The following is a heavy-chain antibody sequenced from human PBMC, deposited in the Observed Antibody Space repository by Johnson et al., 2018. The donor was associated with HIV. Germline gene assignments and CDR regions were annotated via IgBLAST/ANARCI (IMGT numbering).Heavy chain of an antibody. CDR2: IKKDGSEK. J-gene: IGHJ3*02. Sequence: VQLMESGGGLVQPGGSLRLSCAASGFTFSSYWMSWVRQAPGQGLEWVAKIKKDGSEKYYEDSVKGRITISRENAKKSLYLQMNSRRAEATAVYYCAIGSGLADAFDIWGQGTMVTVSS. V-gene: IGHV3-7*02. CDR3: AIGSGLADAFDI. CDR1: GFTFSSYW. D-gene: IGHD5/OR15-5a*01.